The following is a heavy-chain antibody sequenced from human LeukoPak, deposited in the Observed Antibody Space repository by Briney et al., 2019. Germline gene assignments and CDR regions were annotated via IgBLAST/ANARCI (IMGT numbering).Heavy chain of an antibody. CDR2: IYSGGST. D-gene: IGHD3-22*01. CDR3: ATAGDSSGHYYFQH. J-gene: IGHJ1*01. Sequence: GGSLRLSCAASGFTVSSNYMSWVRQAPGKGLEWVSVIYSGGSTYYADSVKGRFTISRDNSKNTLYLQMNSLRAEDTAVYYCATAGDSSGHYYFQHWGQGTLVTVSS. V-gene: IGHV3-53*01. CDR1: GFTVSSNY.